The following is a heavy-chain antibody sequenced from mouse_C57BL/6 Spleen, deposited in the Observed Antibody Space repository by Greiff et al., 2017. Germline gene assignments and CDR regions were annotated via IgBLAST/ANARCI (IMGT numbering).Heavy chain of an antibody. CDR3: ARDGLGPHFDY. D-gene: IGHD4-1*01. CDR1: GYTFTSYW. J-gene: IGHJ2*01. Sequence: QVQLQQSGAELVKPGASVKLSCKASGYTFTSYWMHWVKQRPGQGLEWIGMIHPNSGSTNYNEKFKSKATLTVDKSSSTAYMQLSSLTSEDSAVYYCARDGLGPHFDYWGQGTTLTVSS. CDR2: IHPNSGST. V-gene: IGHV1-64*01.